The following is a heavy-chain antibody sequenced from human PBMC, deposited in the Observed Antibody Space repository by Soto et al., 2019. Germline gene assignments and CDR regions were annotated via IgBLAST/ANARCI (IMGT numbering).Heavy chain of an antibody. CDR3: VREERLKRSCLEY. CDR1: VLSFRSYD. J-gene: IGHJ4*02. D-gene: IGHD3-10*02. CDR2: VNHSGES. V-gene: IGHV4-34*01. Sequence: SETLSLTCCFYVLSFRSYDWILFRQPPGNCVEWIVEVNHSGESTYNPTIQSRVTLSLYTTNNPLTLKMTSVTDADKDIYLCVREERLKRSCLEYWGQRTQVTVSS.